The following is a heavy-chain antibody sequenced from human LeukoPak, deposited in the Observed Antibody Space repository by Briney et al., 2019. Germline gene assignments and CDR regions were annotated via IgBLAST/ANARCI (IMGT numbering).Heavy chain of an antibody. CDR1: VFSLSTSRVG. CDR2: TYCDDDK. CDR3: AHTNQLQLWFTGVRFDA. J-gene: IGHJ5*02. Sequence: SGPTLLKPTQTLTLTRTFSVFSLSTSRVGVGWIRQPPGKALEWLALTYCDDDKRYSPSLKSRLTITKDTSKNQVVLTMTNMDHVDTATYDCAHTNQLQLWFTGVRFDAWGQGTLVTVSS. V-gene: IGHV2-5*02. D-gene: IGHD5-18*01.